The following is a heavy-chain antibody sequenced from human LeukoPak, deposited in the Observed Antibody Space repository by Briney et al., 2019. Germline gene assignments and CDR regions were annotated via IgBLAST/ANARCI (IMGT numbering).Heavy chain of an antibody. Sequence: SETLSLTCAVYGGSFSGYYWSLIRQPPGKGLEWIGEINHSGSTNYNPSLKSRVTISVDTSKNQFSLKLSSVTAADTAVCYCARGYPSLIRAFDYWGQGTLVTVSS. D-gene: IGHD3-10*01. CDR3: ARGYPSLIRAFDY. V-gene: IGHV4-34*01. CDR2: INHSGST. J-gene: IGHJ4*02. CDR1: GGSFSGYY.